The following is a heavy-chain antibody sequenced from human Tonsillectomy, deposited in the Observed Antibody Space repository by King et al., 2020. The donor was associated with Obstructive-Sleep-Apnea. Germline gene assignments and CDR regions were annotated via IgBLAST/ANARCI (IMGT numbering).Heavy chain of an antibody. CDR1: GGSISSYY. CDR3: ARGGLVGATGLDY. Sequence: QLQESGPGLVKPSETLSLTCTVSGGSISSYYWSWIRQPPGKGLEWIGYIYYSGSTNYNPSLGSRVTISVDTSKNQFSLKLSSVTAADTAVYYCARGGLVGATGLDYWGQGTLVTVSS. V-gene: IGHV4-59*01. CDR2: IYYSGST. D-gene: IGHD1-26*01. J-gene: IGHJ4*02.